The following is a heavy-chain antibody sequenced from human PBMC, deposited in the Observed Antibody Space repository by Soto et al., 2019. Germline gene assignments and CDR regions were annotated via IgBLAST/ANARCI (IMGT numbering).Heavy chain of an antibody. CDR2: INAGNGNT. CDR1: GYTFTSYA. Sequence: ASVKVSCKASGYTFTSYAMHWVRQAPGQRLEWMGWINAGNGNTKYSQKFQGRVTITRDTSASTAYMELSSLRSEDTAVYYCAREAAYCGGDCYSDWGQGTLVTAPQ. CDR3: AREAAYCGGDCYSD. V-gene: IGHV1-3*01. J-gene: IGHJ4*02. D-gene: IGHD2-21*02.